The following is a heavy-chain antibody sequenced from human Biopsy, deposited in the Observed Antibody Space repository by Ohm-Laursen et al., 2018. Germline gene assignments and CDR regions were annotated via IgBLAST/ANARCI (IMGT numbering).Heavy chain of an antibody. CDR2: IFYDGSNT. V-gene: IGHV3-30*18. CDR1: GFTFSDHY. J-gene: IGHJ6*02. CDR3: AKDRYNYTPIGGFSMDV. Sequence: SLRLSCAASGFTFSDHYMEWVRQAPGKGLEWVAFIFYDGSNTYYADSVKGRFTISRDNSRDTLYLQMSSLRAEDTAVYYCAKDRYNYTPIGGFSMDVWGQGTTVTVPS. D-gene: IGHD5-18*01.